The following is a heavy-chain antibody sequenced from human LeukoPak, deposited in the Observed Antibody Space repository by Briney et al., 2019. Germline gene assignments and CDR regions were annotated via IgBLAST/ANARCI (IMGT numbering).Heavy chain of an antibody. CDR3: AKDGGLWVSAHWGDS. CDR1: GFTFSSYT. V-gene: IGHV3-23*01. J-gene: IGHJ4*02. D-gene: IGHD7-27*01. CDR2: ITTSDGNR. Sequence: GGSLRLSCAASGFTFSSYTMSWVRQAPGKGLEWVSTITTSDGNRYYADSVKGWFTVSRDNSKNTLFLQMNSLRAEDTAVYYCAKDGGLWVSAHWGDSWGRGTLVTVSS.